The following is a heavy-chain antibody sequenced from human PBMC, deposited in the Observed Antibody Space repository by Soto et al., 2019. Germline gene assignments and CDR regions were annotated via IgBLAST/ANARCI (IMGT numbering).Heavy chain of an antibody. J-gene: IGHJ6*03. Sequence: ASVKVSCKASGYTFTSYGISWVRQAPGQGLEWMGWISAYSGNTNYAQKLQGRVTMTTDTSTSTAYMELRSLRSDDTAVYYCARDVAGTYYYYMDVWGKGTTVTVSS. CDR3: ARDVAGTYYYYMDV. D-gene: IGHD1-1*01. V-gene: IGHV1-18*01. CDR1: GYTFTSYG. CDR2: ISAYSGNT.